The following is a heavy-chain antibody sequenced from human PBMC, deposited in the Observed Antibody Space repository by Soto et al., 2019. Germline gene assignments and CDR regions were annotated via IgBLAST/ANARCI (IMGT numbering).Heavy chain of an antibody. V-gene: IGHV3-74*01. CDR3: ARGGSGCFDC. CDR1: GFTFSAYW. J-gene: IGHJ4*02. Sequence: EVQLVESGGGLVQPGGSLRLSCAASGFTFSAYWMHCVRQAPGKGVVWVARVTKDGNMISYADSVKGRFTISRDNAKNTVYLQMNSLRVEDTAVYYCARGGSGCFDCLGQGTLVTVS. D-gene: IGHD6-25*01. CDR2: VTKDGNMI.